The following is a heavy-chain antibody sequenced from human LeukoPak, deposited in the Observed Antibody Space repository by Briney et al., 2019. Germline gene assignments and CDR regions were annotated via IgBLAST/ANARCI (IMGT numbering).Heavy chain of an antibody. CDR3: ATSSLPLLYSSSFYYYYMDV. Sequence: GASVKVSCKASGGTFSSYAISWVRQAPGQGLEWMGGIIPIFGTANYAQKFQGRVTITADESTSTAYMELSSLRSEDTAVYYCATSSLPLLYSSSFYYYYMDVWGKGTTVTVSS. J-gene: IGHJ6*03. CDR2: IIPIFGTA. V-gene: IGHV1-69*13. D-gene: IGHD6-6*01. CDR1: GGTFSSYA.